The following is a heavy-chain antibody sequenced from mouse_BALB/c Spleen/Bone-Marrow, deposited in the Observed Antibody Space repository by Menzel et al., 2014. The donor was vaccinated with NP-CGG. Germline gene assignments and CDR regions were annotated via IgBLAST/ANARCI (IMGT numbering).Heavy chain of an antibody. CDR2: ISSGGGST. Sequence: EVKLMESGGGLVKPGGSLKLSCAASGFAFSSYDMSWVRQTPEKRLEWVAYISSGGGSTYYPGTVKGRFTISRDNAKNTLYLQMSSLKSEDTAMYYCARPLYYYGSSPFYAMDYWGQGTSVTVSS. V-gene: IGHV5-12-1*01. CDR1: GFAFSSYD. J-gene: IGHJ4*01. CDR3: ARPLYYYGSSPFYAMDY. D-gene: IGHD1-1*01.